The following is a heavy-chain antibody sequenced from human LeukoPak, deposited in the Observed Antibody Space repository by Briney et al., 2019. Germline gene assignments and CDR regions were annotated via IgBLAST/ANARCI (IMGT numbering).Heavy chain of an antibody. V-gene: IGHV3-21*01. Sequence: GGSLRLSCAASGFTFSRYSMNWVRQAPGKGLGWVSSMSVSSGLIYYAESVKGRFTVSRDNARNSLYLQMNSLRADDTAVYYCAREFEYSASGAGYWGQGTLVTVFS. CDR3: AREFEYSASGAGY. D-gene: IGHD6-6*01. J-gene: IGHJ4*02. CDR2: MSVSSGLI. CDR1: GFTFSRYS.